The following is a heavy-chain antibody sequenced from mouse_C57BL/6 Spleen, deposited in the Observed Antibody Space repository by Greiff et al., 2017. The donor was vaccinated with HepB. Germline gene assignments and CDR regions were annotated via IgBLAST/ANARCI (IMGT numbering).Heavy chain of an antibody. J-gene: IGHJ2*01. D-gene: IGHD2-1*01. V-gene: IGHV1-50*01. CDR3: ARSGNYWFDY. CDR2: IDPSDSYT. CDR1: GYTFTSYW. Sequence: VQLQQSGAELVKPGASVKLSCKASGYTFTSYWMQWVKQRPGQGLEWIGEIDPSDSYTNYNQKFKGKATLTVDTSSSTAYMQLSSLTSEDSAVYYCARSGNYWFDYWGQGTTLTVSS.